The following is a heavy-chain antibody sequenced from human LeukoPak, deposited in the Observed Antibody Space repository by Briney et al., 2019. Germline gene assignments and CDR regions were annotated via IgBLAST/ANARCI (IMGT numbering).Heavy chain of an antibody. Sequence: GGSLRLSCAVSGFTVSSNYMNWVRQAPGKGLEWVSVVYSGGSTYYADSVRGRFTISRDSSRNTLSLQMSSLRVEDTAVYYCARMSLEFNWFDPWGQGTLVTVSS. CDR1: GFTVSSNY. CDR2: VYSGGST. CDR3: ARMSLEFNWFDP. V-gene: IGHV3-53*01. D-gene: IGHD5/OR15-5a*01. J-gene: IGHJ5*02.